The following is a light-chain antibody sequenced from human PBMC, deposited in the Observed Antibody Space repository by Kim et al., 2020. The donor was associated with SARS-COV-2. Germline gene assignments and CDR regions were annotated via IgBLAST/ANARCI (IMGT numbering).Light chain of an antibody. Sequence: VSPGERATLSCRASQSVSRSLAWYHQKPGQAPRLLIYGASTRATGIPARFTGSGSGTEFTLTISSLQSEDFAVFYCQQYDNWPQTFGQGTKVEIK. CDR2: GAS. V-gene: IGKV3-15*01. CDR1: QSVSRS. J-gene: IGKJ1*01. CDR3: QQYDNWPQT.